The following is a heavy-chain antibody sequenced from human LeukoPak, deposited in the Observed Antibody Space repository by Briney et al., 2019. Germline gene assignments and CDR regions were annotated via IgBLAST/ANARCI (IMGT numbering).Heavy chain of an antibody. D-gene: IGHD2-8*01. CDR3: SRENGAFSPFGY. CDR2: VYISGPT. CDR1: GGSINGTNW. J-gene: IGHJ4*02. V-gene: IGHV4-4*02. Sequence: SGTLSFTYAVSGGSINGTNWWSRAGQPPGQGLEWIGEVYISGPTNYNPSLSIRIIMALDTSKNHLSLHLTSVTAADTAVYYCSRENGAFSPFGYWGQGSLVTVLS.